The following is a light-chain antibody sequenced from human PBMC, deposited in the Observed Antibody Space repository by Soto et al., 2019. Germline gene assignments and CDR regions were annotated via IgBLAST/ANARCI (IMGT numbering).Light chain of an antibody. CDR3: QSFDSSLSAYV. CDR1: SSNIGAGYD. J-gene: IGLJ1*01. V-gene: IGLV1-40*01. CDR2: GNS. Sequence: QSVRTQPPSVSGAPGQRVTISCTGSSSNIGAGYDVHWYQQLPGTAPKLLIYGNSNRPSGVPDRFSGSKSGTSASLAITGLQAEDEADYYCQSFDSSLSAYVFATGTKLTVL.